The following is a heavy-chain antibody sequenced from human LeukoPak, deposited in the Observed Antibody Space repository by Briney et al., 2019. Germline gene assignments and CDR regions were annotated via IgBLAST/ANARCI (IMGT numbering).Heavy chain of an antibody. Sequence: PGGSLRLSCAASGFTFSSYGMHWVRQAPGKGLEWVGFIRYDGSNKYYPDSVKGRFTISRDNSKNTLYLQMNSLRAEDTAVYYCAKDSKYSYGLDYWGQGTLVTVSS. CDR2: IRYDGSNK. J-gene: IGHJ4*02. V-gene: IGHV3-30*02. CDR1: GFTFSSYG. D-gene: IGHD5-18*01. CDR3: AKDSKYSYGLDY.